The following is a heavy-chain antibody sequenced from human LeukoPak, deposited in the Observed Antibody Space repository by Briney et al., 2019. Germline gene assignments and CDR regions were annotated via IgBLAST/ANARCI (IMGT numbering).Heavy chain of an antibody. J-gene: IGHJ6*03. CDR1: GFTFSSYS. Sequence: PGGSLRLSCAASGFTFSSYSMNWVRQAPEKGLEWVSSISSSSSSYIYYADSVKGRFTISRDNAKNSLYLQMNSLRAEDTAVYYCARDTNIAAAGTGAGDYYYMDVWGKGTTVTVSS. CDR2: ISSSSSSYI. V-gene: IGHV3-21*01. CDR3: ARDTNIAAAGTGAGDYYYMDV. D-gene: IGHD6-13*01.